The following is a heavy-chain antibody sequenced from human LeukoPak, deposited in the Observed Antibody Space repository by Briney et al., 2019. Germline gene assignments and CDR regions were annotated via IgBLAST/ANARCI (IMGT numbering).Heavy chain of an antibody. J-gene: IGHJ6*02. CDR3: ASGYDAYYYGMDV. Sequence: SETLSLTCAVSGGSISSSNWWSWVRQPPGKGLEWIGEIYHSGSTNYNPSLKSRVTISVDKSKNQFSLKLSSVTAADTAVYYCASGYDAYYYGMDVWGQGTTVTVSS. CDR1: GGSISSSNW. V-gene: IGHV4-4*02. CDR2: IYHSGST. D-gene: IGHD5-12*01.